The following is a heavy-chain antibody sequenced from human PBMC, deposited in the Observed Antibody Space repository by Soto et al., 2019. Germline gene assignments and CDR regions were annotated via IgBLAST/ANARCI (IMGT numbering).Heavy chain of an antibody. Sequence: GGSLRLSCAASGFTFSSYAMSWVRQAPGKGLEWVSAISGSGGSTYYADSVKGRFTISRDNSKNTLYLQMNSLRAEDTAVYYCAKGGLRNTGEDDAFDIWGQGTMVTVSS. D-gene: IGHD4-17*01. CDR3: AKGGLRNTGEDDAFDI. J-gene: IGHJ3*02. CDR2: ISGSGGST. CDR1: GFTFSSYA. V-gene: IGHV3-23*01.